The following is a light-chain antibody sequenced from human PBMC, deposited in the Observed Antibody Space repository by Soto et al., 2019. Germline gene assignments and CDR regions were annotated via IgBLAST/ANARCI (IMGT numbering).Light chain of an antibody. CDR3: QQYNSYWT. CDR2: DAS. J-gene: IGKJ1*01. Sequence: DIQMTQSTSTLSASVGDRVTITCRASQSISRWLAWYQQKPGKAPKLLIYDASSLRSGDLSRFSGSGAVTEFTLTIISLQHCDFATYYCQQYNSYWTFGEGTKGEIK. CDR1: QSISRW. V-gene: IGKV1-5*01.